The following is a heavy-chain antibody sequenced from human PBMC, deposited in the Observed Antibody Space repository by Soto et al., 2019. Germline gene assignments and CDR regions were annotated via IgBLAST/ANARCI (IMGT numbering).Heavy chain of an antibody. D-gene: IGHD5-18*01. Sequence: QVQLQESGPGLVKPSETLSLTCIVSGGSISNYYWSWIRQPPGKGLEWIGYIYYSGSTNYNPSLTSRVTLPVDTSKNQFSLNLSSVTAADTAVYYCARHRYSYGVYYFDYWGQGTLVTVSS. CDR3: ARHRYSYGVYYFDY. CDR1: GGSISNYY. CDR2: IYYSGST. V-gene: IGHV4-59*08. J-gene: IGHJ4*02.